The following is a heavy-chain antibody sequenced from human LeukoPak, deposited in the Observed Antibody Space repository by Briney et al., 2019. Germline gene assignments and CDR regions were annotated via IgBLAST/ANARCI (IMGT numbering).Heavy chain of an antibody. V-gene: IGHV4-31*03. CDR2: IYYSGST. CDR3: ARDEPSLPAAGRGGLNPSYYFDY. CDR1: GGSISRGGYY. Sequence: SETLSLTCTVSGGSISRGGYYWSWIRQHPGKGLEWIGYIYYSGSTYYNPSLKSRLTISVDTSKNQFSLKLSSVTAADTAVYYCARDEPSLPAAGRGGLNPSYYFDYWGQGTLVTVSS. D-gene: IGHD6-13*01. J-gene: IGHJ4*02.